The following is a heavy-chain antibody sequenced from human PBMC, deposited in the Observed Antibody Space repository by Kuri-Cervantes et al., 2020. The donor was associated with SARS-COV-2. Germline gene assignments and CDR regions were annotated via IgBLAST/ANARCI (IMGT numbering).Heavy chain of an antibody. Sequence: GGSLRLSCAASGFTFSSYAMHWVRQAPGKGLGWVSAISGSGGSTYYADSVKGRFTISRDNSKNTLYLQMNSLRAEDTAVYYCAKEAQRVRVGATSLFYWGQGTLVTVSS. CDR1: GFTFSSYA. CDR3: AKEAQRVRVGATSLFY. CDR2: ISGSGGST. D-gene: IGHD1-26*01. V-gene: IGHV3-23*01. J-gene: IGHJ4*02.